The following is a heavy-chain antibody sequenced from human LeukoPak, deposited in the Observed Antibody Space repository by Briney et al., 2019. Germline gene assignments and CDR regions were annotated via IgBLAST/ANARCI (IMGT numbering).Heavy chain of an antibody. V-gene: IGHV3-66*04. Sequence: GGSLRLSCAASGXTASSNHMSWVRQAPGMGQEWVSLIYSGGSTYYADSVKGRFTISRDNSKTTLYLQMNSLRAEDTAVYYCARPEAGSGSPFLAYWGQGTLVTVSS. CDR3: ARPEAGSGSPFLAY. D-gene: IGHD3-10*01. J-gene: IGHJ4*02. CDR2: IYSGGST. CDR1: GXTASSNH.